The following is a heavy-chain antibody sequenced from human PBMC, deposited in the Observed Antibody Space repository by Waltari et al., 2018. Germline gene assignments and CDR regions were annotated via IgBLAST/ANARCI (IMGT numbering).Heavy chain of an antibody. J-gene: IGHJ1*01. D-gene: IGHD3-22*01. V-gene: IGHV1-8*03. CDR3: ARKGDYYDSSGENFQH. CDR2: MNPNSGNT. Sequence: QVQLVQSGAEPQNPGASVKVSSKASGYPFPIYDPHRLRQTPGQGLEWMGWMNPNSGNTGYAQKFQGRVTITRNTSISTAYMELSSLRSEDTAVYYCARKGDYYDSSGENFQHWGQGTLVTVSS. CDR1: GYPFPIYD.